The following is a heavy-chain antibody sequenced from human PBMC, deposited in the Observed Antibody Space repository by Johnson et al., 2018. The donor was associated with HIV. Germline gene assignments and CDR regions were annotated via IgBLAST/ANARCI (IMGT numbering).Heavy chain of an antibody. J-gene: IGHJ3*02. D-gene: IGHD1-26*01. Sequence: VHLVESGGNLVQPGGSLRLSCAASGFTVSKKYMSWVRQAPGKGLEWVSAISGSDTNTYYEDSVKGRFTISRDNSKNTLYVQMNSLRDEDTAVYYCAMERMGGFDIWGQGTMVTVSS. CDR2: ISGSDTNT. CDR1: GFTVSKKY. CDR3: AMERMGGFDI. V-gene: IGHV3-66*02.